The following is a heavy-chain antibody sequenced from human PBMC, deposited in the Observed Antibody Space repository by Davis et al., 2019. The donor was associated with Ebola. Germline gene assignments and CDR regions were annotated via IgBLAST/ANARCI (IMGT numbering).Heavy chain of an antibody. D-gene: IGHD6-6*01. V-gene: IGHV1-2*04. CDR3: ARVRGAARIVDAFDI. J-gene: IGHJ3*02. CDR2: INPNSGGT. CDR1: RYTLTSYA. Sequence: ASVHVSRMASRYTLTSYAMHWVRQAPGQGLEWMGWINPNSGGTNYAQKFQGWVTMTRDTSISTAYMELSRLRSDDTAVYYCARVRGAARIVDAFDIWGQGTTVTVSS.